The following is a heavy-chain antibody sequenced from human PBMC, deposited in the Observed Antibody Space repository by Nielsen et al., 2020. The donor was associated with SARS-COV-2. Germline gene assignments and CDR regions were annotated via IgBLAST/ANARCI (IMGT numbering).Heavy chain of an antibody. J-gene: IGHJ4*02. D-gene: IGHD5-12*01. CDR2: ISYDGSNK. V-gene: IGHV3-30*18. CDR3: AKEKRVVARYFDY. CDR1: GFTFSSYG. Sequence: GGSLTLSCAASGFTFSSYGMHWVRQAPGKGLEWVAVISYDGSNKYYADSVKGRFTISRDNSKNTLYLQMNSLRAEDTAVYYCAKEKRVVARYFDYWGQGTLVTVSS.